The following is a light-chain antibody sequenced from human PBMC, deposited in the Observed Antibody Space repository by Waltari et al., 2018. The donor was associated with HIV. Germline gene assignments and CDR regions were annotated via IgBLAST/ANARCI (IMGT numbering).Light chain of an antibody. CDR1: QSLSTN. V-gene: IGKV3-15*01. J-gene: IGKJ4*01. Sequence: IVMTQSPATLSVSPGERATLSCRASQSLSTNVAWYQQKPGQPPRLLIYWVSTRATGISARFSGSGSRTEFTLTISSVQSEYFAVYYCQQYLRWPLTFGGGTKVEV. CDR3: QQYLRWPLT. CDR2: WVS.